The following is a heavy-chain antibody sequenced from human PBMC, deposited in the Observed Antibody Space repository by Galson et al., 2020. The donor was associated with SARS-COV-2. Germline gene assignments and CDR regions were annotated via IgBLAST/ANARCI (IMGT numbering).Heavy chain of an antibody. V-gene: IGHV4-38-2*01. CDR2: FYQSGSI. D-gene: IGHD3-16*02. J-gene: IGHJ4*02. Sequence: SGYSVSSGYYWGWIRQPPGKGLEWIGSFYQSGSIYYNPSLKSRVTISVDTSKNQISLKLRSVTAADTAVYYCASPTIESGGSIVTQFDYWGQGTLVTVSA. CDR3: ASPTIESGGSIVTQFDY. CDR1: GYSVSSGYY.